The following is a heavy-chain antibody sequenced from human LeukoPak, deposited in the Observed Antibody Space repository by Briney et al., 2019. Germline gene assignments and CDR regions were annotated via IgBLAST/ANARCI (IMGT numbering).Heavy chain of an antibody. V-gene: IGHV3-21*01. CDR1: GFTFSSYS. Sequence: EGSLRLSCAASGFTFSSYSTNWVRQAPGKGLEWFSSISSSSTYIYYADSLKGRFTISRDNAKNSLSLQMNSLRAEDTAVYYCARDTHCSSTSCYNAFDIWGQGTMVTVSS. CDR2: ISSSSTYI. J-gene: IGHJ3*02. D-gene: IGHD2-2*02. CDR3: ARDTHCSSTSCYNAFDI.